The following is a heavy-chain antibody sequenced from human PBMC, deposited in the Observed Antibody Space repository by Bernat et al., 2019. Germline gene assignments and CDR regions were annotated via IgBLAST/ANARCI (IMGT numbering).Heavy chain of an antibody. V-gene: IGHV3-33*01. Sequence: QVQLVESGGGVVQPGRSLRLYCAASGFTFSSYGMHWVRQAHGKGLEWVAVIWYDGSNKYYADPGKGRFTISRDNSKNTLYLQMNSLRAEDTAVYYCARVGFLEWHHSDAFDIWGQGTMVTVSS. D-gene: IGHD3-3*01. CDR1: GFTFSSYG. CDR3: ARVGFLEWHHSDAFDI. J-gene: IGHJ3*02. CDR2: IWYDGSNK.